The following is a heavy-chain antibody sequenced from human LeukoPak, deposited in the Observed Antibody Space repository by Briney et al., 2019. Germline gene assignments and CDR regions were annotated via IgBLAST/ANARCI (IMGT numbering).Heavy chain of an antibody. CDR2: IYYSGST. CDR1: GDSTSSSDYY. D-gene: IGHD3-22*01. CDR3: ARAYDGSGDSSYYFDF. V-gene: IGHV4-39*01. J-gene: IGHJ4*02. Sequence: SETLSLTCTVSGDSTSSSDYYWGWIRQPPGKGLECIGGIYYSGSTYYNPSLKSRVTISIDTSKNQFSLKLSSVTAADTAVYYCARAYDGSGDSSYYFDFWGQGTLVTFSS.